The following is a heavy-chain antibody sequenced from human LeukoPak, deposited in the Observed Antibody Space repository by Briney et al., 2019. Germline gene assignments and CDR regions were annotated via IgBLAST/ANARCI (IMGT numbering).Heavy chain of an antibody. CDR3: ARVRGYCTNGVCPFDY. CDR1: GYTFTGYY. V-gene: IGHV1-2*02. Sequence: ASVTVSCKASGYTFTGYYMHWVRQAPGQGLEWMGWINPNSGGTNYAQKFQGRVTMTRDTSISTAYMELSRLRSDGTAVYYCARVRGYCTNGVCPFDYWGQGTLVTVSS. J-gene: IGHJ4*02. D-gene: IGHD2-8*01. CDR2: INPNSGGT.